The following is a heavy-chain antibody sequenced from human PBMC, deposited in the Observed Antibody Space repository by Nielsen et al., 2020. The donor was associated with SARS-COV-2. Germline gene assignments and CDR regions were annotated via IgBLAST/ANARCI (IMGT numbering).Heavy chain of an antibody. J-gene: IGHJ4*02. CDR2: IYNSGST. CDR1: RGSISSYY. Sequence: SETLSLTCTVSRGSISSYYWSWIRQPPGKGLEWIGYIYNSGSTNYNPSLKSRVTISVDTSKNQFSLKLSSVTAADTAVYYCARRVRSGSYYGYWGQGTLVTVSS. V-gene: IGHV4-4*09. D-gene: IGHD1-26*01. CDR3: ARRVRSGSYYGY.